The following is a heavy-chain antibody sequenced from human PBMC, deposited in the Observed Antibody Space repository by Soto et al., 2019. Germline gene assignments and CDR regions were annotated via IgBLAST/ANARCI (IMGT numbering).Heavy chain of an antibody. CDR2: INAGNGNT. D-gene: IGHD6-19*01. CDR1: GYTFTGYA. J-gene: IGHJ4*02. CDR3: ARAVAVPADFDY. Sequence: QVQLVQSGAEEKKSGASVKVSCKASGYTFTGYAMHWVRQAPGQRLEWMGWINAGNGNTKYSQKFQGRVTITRDTSVSTPYMERSSLRSEDTAVYYCARAVAVPADFDYWGQGTLVTVSS. V-gene: IGHV1-3*05.